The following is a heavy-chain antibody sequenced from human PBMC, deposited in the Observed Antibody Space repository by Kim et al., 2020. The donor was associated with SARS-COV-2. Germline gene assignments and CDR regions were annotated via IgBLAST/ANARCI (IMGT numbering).Heavy chain of an antibody. CDR3: AKDQLRRYSSSRDAFDI. J-gene: IGHJ3*02. D-gene: IGHD6-13*01. CDR1: GFTFSSYA. V-gene: IGHV3-23*01. Sequence: GGSLRLSCAASGFTFSSYAMSWVRQAPGKGLEWVSAISGSGGSTYYADSVKGRFTISRDNSKNTLYLQMNSLRAEDTAVYYCAKDQLRRYSSSRDAFDIWGQGTMVTVSS. CDR2: ISGSGGST.